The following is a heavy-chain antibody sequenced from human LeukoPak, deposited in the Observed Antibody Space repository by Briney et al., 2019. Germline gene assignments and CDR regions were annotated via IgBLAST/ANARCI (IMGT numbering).Heavy chain of an antibody. V-gene: IGHV3-30*02. CDR3: AKPRHTAMGPFEGY. Sequence: TGGSLRLSCVASGFSFSNCGTHWVRQAPGKGLEWVTFMQYDGSVEFYADSVKGRFTISRDNSKNTLYLQMNSLRAEDTAVYYCAKPRHTAMGPFEGYWGQGTLVTVSS. CDR1: GFSFSNCG. CDR2: MQYDGSVE. D-gene: IGHD5-18*01. J-gene: IGHJ4*02.